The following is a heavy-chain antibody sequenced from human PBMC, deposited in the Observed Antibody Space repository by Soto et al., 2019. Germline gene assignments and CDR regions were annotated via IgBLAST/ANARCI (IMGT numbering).Heavy chain of an antibody. V-gene: IGHV4-31*03. CDR1: GGSISSGGYY. Sequence: SETLSLTCTVSGGSISSGGYYWSWIRQHPGKGLEWIGYIYYSGSTYYNPSLKSRVTISVDTSKNQFSLKLSSVTAADTAVYYCARLPYWNDMWWSDDSFDIWGQGTMVTVSS. D-gene: IGHD1-1*01. CDR3: ARLPYWNDMWWSDDSFDI. J-gene: IGHJ3*02. CDR2: IYYSGST.